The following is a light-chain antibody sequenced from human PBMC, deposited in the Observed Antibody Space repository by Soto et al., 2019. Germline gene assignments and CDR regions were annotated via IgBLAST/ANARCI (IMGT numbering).Light chain of an antibody. CDR1: QSISSY. CDR2: GAS. J-gene: IGKJ4*01. Sequence: DIQMTQSPSSLSASVGDRVTITCRASQSISSYLNWYQQKPGKAPKLLIYGASSLQSGVPSRFSGSGSGTDFTLTISSLQPEDFATYYCQQSISTPAFGGVTKVEIK. V-gene: IGKV1-39*01. CDR3: QQSISTPA.